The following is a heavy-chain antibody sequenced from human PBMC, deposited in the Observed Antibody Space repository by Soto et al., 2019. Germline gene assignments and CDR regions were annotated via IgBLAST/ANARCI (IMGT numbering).Heavy chain of an antibody. CDR2: TYYRSKWYN. D-gene: IGHD3-9*01. Sequence: PSQTLSLTCAISGDSVSSNSAAWNWIRQSPSRGLEWLGRTYYRSKWYNDYAVSVKSRMTINPDTSKNQFSLQLNSVTPEDTAVDYCARVPESYDILTGYHNWFDPWGQGTLVTVSS. V-gene: IGHV6-1*01. J-gene: IGHJ5*02. CDR1: GDSVSSNSAA. CDR3: ARVPESYDILTGYHNWFDP.